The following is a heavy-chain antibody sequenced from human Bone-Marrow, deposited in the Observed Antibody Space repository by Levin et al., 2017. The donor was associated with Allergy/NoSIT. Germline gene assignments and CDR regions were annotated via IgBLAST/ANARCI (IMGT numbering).Heavy chain of an antibody. CDR3: ARLFGYSYGYGDY. CDR2: IWYDGSNK. CDR1: GFTFSSYG. J-gene: IGHJ4*02. D-gene: IGHD5-18*01. V-gene: IGHV3-33*01. Sequence: GGSLRLSCAASGFTFSSYGMHWVRQAPGKGLEWVAVIWYDGSNKYYADSVKGRFTISRDNSKNTLYLQMNSLRAEDTAVYYCARLFGYSYGYGDYWGQGTLVTVSS.